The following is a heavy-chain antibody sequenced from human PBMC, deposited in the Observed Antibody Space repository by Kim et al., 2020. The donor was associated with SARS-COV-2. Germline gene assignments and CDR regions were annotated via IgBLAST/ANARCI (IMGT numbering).Heavy chain of an antibody. V-gene: IGHV3-33*05. Sequence: GGSLRLSCAASGFTFSSFVMHWVRHSPGKGLEWLAVLSKDESFKYYADSVKGRFTISRDNTRNTLYLQMDNLRVEDSAVYYCARSVGDTVVVITALAYLGQGTLVSVSS. CDR2: LSKDESFK. CDR1: GFTFSSFV. J-gene: IGHJ4*02. D-gene: IGHD2-15*01. CDR3: ARSVGDTVVVITALAY.